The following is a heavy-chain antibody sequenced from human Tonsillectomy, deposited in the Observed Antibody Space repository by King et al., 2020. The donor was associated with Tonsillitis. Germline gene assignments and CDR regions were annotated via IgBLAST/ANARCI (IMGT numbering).Heavy chain of an antibody. V-gene: IGHV3-48*01. CDR2: ISSTSSTI. Sequence: VQLVESGGGLVQPGGSLRLSCAASGFTFSSYTMNWVRQAPGKGLEWVSYISSTSSTILYADSVKGRFTISRDNAKNSLYLQMNSLRAEDTAVYYCARDKRELALDYWGQGTLVTVSA. J-gene: IGHJ4*02. CDR1: GFTFSSYT. CDR3: ARDKRELALDY. D-gene: IGHD1-26*01.